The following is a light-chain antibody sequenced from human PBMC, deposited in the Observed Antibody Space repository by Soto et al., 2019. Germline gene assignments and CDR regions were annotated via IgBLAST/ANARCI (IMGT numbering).Light chain of an antibody. CDR3: QHANSFPHT. V-gene: IGKV1-12*01. CDR2: AAS. Sequence: DIPMTQSPSSVSASVGDRVNITCRASQGISSWLAWHQPKPGKAPKLLIYAASSLQSGVPSRCSGGGAGTYFTLTISLLQPEDFATYYCQHANSFPHTFGQGTKLEIK. CDR1: QGISSW. J-gene: IGKJ2*01.